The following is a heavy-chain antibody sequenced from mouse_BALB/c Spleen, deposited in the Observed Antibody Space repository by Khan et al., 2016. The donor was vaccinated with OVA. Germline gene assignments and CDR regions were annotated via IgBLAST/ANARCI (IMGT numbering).Heavy chain of an antibody. CDR1: GYSITSDYA. D-gene: IGHD2-3*01. V-gene: IGHV3-2*02. CDR2: ISYSGST. CDR3: ARDGSRYNYAMDY. Sequence: EVELVESGPGLVKPSQSLSLTCTVTGYSITSDYAWNWIRQFPGNKLEWMGYISYSGSTNYNPALKSRISITRDTSKNQFFLQLNSVTTDDTATYDCARDGSRYNYAMDYWGQGTSVTVSA. J-gene: IGHJ4*01.